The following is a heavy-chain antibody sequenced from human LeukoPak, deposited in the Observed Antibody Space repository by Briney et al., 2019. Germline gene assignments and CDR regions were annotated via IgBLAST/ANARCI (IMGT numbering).Heavy chain of an antibody. Sequence: SVKVSCKASGGTFSSYAIRWVRQAPGQGLEWMGRIIPIFGTANYAQKFQGRVTITTDESTSTAYMELSSLRSEDTAVYYCARDLSGYDFWSGYYVYWGQGTLVTVSS. CDR2: IIPIFGTA. J-gene: IGHJ4*02. CDR3: ARDLSGYDFWSGYYVY. D-gene: IGHD3-3*01. V-gene: IGHV1-69*05. CDR1: GGTFSSYA.